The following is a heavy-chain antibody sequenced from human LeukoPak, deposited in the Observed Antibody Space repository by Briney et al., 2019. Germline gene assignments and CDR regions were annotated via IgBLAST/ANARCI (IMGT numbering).Heavy chain of an antibody. CDR1: GGTFSGYA. CDR3: ASQLYPGEYNWFDP. Sequence: SVKVSCKASGGTFSGYAISWVRQAPGQGLEWMGGIIPIFGTANYAQKFQGRVTITADESTSTAYMELSSLRSEDTAVYYCASQLYPGEYNWFDPWGQGTLVTVSS. J-gene: IGHJ5*02. V-gene: IGHV1-69*01. D-gene: IGHD3-16*01. CDR2: IIPIFGTA.